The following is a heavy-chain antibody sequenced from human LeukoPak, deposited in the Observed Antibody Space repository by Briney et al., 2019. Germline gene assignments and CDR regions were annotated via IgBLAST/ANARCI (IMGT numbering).Heavy chain of an antibody. CDR3: ARDGDGYSSGWYYPY. D-gene: IGHD6-19*01. J-gene: IGHJ4*02. V-gene: IGHV3-30*03. CDR2: ISYDGSNK. Sequence: GGSLRLSCAASGFTFSSYGMHWVRQAPGKGLEWVAVISYDGSNKYYADSVKGRFTISRDNSKNTLYLQMNSLRAEDTAVYYCARDGDGYSSGWYYPYWGQGTLVTVSS. CDR1: GFTFSSYG.